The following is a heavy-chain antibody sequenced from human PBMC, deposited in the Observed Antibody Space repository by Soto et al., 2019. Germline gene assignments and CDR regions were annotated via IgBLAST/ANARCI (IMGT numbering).Heavy chain of an antibody. J-gene: IGHJ4*02. CDR3: ARPAVDSSSPNFDC. Sequence: QVQLVQSGAEVKKPGASVKVSCKASGYTFTSYDINWVRQATGQGLEWMGWMNPNSGNTGYAQKFQGRVTMTRNTSISTAYRELSSLRSANTAVYYCARPAVDSSSPNFDCRGQGTLVTVSS. D-gene: IGHD6-6*01. CDR2: MNPNSGNT. CDR1: GYTFTSYD. V-gene: IGHV1-8*01.